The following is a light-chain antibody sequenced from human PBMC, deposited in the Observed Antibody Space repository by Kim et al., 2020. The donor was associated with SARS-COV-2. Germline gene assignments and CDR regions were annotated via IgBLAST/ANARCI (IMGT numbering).Light chain of an antibody. CDR3: SALDSSLSAWV. J-gene: IGLJ3*02. V-gene: IGLV10-54*02. CDR1: SNIVGNQG. Sequence: RQTATLTCTGNSNIVGNQGAAWLQQHQGHPPKLLSYRNNNLPSGISERFSASRSGNTASLTITGLQPEDEADYYCSALDSSLSAWVFGGGTQLTVL. CDR2: RNN.